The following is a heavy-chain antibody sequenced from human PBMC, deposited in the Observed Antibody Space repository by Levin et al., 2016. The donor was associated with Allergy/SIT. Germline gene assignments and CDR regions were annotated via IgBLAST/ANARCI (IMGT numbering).Heavy chain of an antibody. CDR1: GYSFTSYN. Sequence: ASVKVSCKASGYSFTSYNMHWVRQAPGQGLEWMGIINPSGGSTSYAQRIQGRVTTTRDTSTSTVYMELSSLRSEDTAVYYCARVTGSVGYYYGMDVWGQGTTVTVSS. J-gene: IGHJ6*02. CDR3: ARVTGSVGYYYGMDV. D-gene: IGHD3-9*01. CDR2: INPSGGST. V-gene: IGHV1-46*01.